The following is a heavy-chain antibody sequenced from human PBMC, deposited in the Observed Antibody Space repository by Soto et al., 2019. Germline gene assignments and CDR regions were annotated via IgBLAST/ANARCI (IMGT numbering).Heavy chain of an antibody. D-gene: IGHD3-22*01. CDR3: ARSGSAYSHYYFDF. V-gene: IGHV4-61*08. CDR1: GGSVSSGGYF. Sequence: LSLTCTVSGGSVSSGGYFWSWVRQPPGKELEWIGYTSYSGSANQNPSLKGRVTMSVDTSNNRFSLRLTSVTASDTAVYYCARSGSAYSHYYFDFWGQGALVTV. CDR2: TSYSGSA. J-gene: IGHJ4*02.